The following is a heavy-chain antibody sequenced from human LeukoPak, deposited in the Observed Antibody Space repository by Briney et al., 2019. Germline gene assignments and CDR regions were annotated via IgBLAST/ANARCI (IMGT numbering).Heavy chain of an antibody. J-gene: IGHJ4*02. CDR3: ARKGELEGIYYFDY. CDR1: GGSFSGYY. D-gene: IGHD1-14*01. CDR2: INHSGST. V-gene: IGHV4-34*01. Sequence: SETLSLTCAVYGGSFSGYYWSWIRQPPGKGLEWIGEINHSGSTNYNPSLKSRVTISVDTSKNQFSLKLSSVTAADTAVYYCARKGELEGIYYFDYWGQGTLVTVSS.